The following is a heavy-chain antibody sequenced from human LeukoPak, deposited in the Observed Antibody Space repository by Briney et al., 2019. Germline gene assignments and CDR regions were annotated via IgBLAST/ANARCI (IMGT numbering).Heavy chain of an antibody. CDR2: IYYSGST. Sequence: PSETLSLTCTVSGGSISSSSYYWGWIRQPPGKGLEWIGSIYYSGSTYYNPSLKSRVTISVDTSKNQFSLKLSSVTAADTAVYYCARHSPTVEVPTIFTLFDYWGQGTLVTVSS. V-gene: IGHV4-39*01. D-gene: IGHD5-24*01. CDR1: GGSISSSSYY. J-gene: IGHJ4*02. CDR3: ARHSPTVEVPTIFTLFDY.